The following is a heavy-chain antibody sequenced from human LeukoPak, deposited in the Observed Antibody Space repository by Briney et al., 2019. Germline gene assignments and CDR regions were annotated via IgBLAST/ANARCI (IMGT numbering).Heavy chain of an antibody. Sequence: PGGSLRLSCAASGFTLSSCSMNWVRQAPGKGLEWVSSISRSSGYVFYADSMKGRFTVSRDNSKNSLYLQMNTLRAEDTAVYYCARFPEGSSTRSIDFWGQGTLVTVSS. CDR2: ISRSSGYV. D-gene: IGHD2-2*01. V-gene: IGHV3-21*01. J-gene: IGHJ4*02. CDR3: ARFPEGSSTRSIDF. CDR1: GFTLSSCS.